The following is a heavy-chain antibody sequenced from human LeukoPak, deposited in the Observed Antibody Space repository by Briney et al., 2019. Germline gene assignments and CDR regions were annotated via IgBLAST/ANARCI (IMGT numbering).Heavy chain of an antibody. CDR2: FDPEDGET. D-gene: IGHD6-13*01. Sequence: ASVKVSCKVSGYTLTELSMHWVRQAPGKGLEWMGGFDPEDGETIYAQKFQGRVTMTEDTSTDTAYMELSSLRSEDTAVYYCATQQLVPLSYYYGMGVWGQGTTVTVSS. V-gene: IGHV1-24*01. CDR1: GYTLTELS. J-gene: IGHJ6*02. CDR3: ATQQLVPLSYYYGMGV.